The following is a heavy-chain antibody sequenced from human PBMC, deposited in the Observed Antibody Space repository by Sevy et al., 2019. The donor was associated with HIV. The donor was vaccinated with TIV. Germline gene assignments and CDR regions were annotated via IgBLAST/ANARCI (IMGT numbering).Heavy chain of an antibody. V-gene: IGHV1-18*01. CDR1: GYTFTTYH. D-gene: IGHD2-15*01. CDR2: ISPHNGDT. Sequence: ASVKVSCKISGYTFTTYHITWVRQAPGQGPECTGRISPHNGDTNDAPKFQGRVTMITDKSTSTAYMELRSLRSDDTAVYYCARAHCSGGRCYSLAYWGQGTLVTVSS. J-gene: IGHJ4*02. CDR3: ARAHCSGGRCYSLAY.